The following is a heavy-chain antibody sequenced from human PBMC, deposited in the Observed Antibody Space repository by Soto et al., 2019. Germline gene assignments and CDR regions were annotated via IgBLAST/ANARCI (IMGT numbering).Heavy chain of an antibody. CDR2: IYYSGST. Sequence: SETLSLTCTVSGDSISSYYWTWIRQPPGKGLEWIGYIYYSGSTNYNPSLKSRVTISVDTSKNQFSLKLTSVTAADTAAYYCARGVATIGPWGQGTLVTVSS. D-gene: IGHD5-12*01. CDR3: ARGVATIGP. V-gene: IGHV4-59*01. CDR1: GDSISSYY. J-gene: IGHJ5*02.